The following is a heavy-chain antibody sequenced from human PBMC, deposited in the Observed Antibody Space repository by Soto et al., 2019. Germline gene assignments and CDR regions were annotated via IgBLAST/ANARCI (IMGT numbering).Heavy chain of an antibody. CDR3: AKDSPPFIVAQYFDS. J-gene: IGHJ4*02. CDR1: GFFFSRYG. D-gene: IGHD5-12*01. V-gene: IGHV3-23*01. Sequence: GGSLRLSCAASGFFFSRYGMNWVRQAPGKGPEWVSAIGGSGSTTYYADSVKGRFIISRDNSKNTLYLQMNSLRAEDTAVYYCAKDSPPFIVAQYFDSWGQGTLVTVSS. CDR2: IGGSGSTT.